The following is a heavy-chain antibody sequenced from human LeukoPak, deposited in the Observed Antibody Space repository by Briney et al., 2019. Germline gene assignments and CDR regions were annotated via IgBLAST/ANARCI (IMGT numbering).Heavy chain of an antibody. Sequence: GASVKVSCKASGCTFTGYYMHWVRQAPGQGLEWMGWINPNSGGTNYAQKFQGRVTMTRDTSISTAYMELSRLRSDDTAVYYCAREGMEDSSGYQLDYWGQGTLVTVSS. CDR3: AREGMEDSSGYQLDY. J-gene: IGHJ4*02. CDR1: GCTFTGYY. D-gene: IGHD3-22*01. V-gene: IGHV1-2*02. CDR2: INPNSGGT.